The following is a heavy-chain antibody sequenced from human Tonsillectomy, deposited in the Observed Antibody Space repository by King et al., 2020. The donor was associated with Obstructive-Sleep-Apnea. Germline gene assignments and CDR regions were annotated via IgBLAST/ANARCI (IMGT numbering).Heavy chain of an antibody. CDR3: ARAGRIRIAAAGKTVRLFDY. V-gene: IGHV1-46*01. Sequence: QLVQSGAEVKKPGASVKVSCKASGYTFTSYHMHWVRQAPGQGLEWMGIINPSGGSTSYAQKFQGRVTMTRDTSTSTVYMELSSLRSEDTAVYYCARAGRIRIAAAGKTVRLFDYWGQGTLVTVSS. CDR2: INPSGGST. D-gene: IGHD6-13*01. J-gene: IGHJ4*02. CDR1: GYTFTSYH.